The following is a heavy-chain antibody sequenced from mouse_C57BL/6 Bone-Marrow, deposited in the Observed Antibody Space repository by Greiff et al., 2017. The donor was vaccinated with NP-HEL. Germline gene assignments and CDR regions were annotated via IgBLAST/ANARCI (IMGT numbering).Heavy chain of an antibody. CDR3: TRFHYYGSSPFAY. CDR1: GYTFTSYW. D-gene: IGHD1-1*01. V-gene: IGHV1-5*01. Sequence: EVKLVESGTVLARPGASVKMSCKTSGYTFTSYWMHWVEQRPGQGLEWIGAIYPGNSDTSYNQKFKGKAKLTAVTSASTAYMERSSLTNEDSAVYYCTRFHYYGSSPFAYWGQGTLVTVSA. CDR2: IYPGNSDT. J-gene: IGHJ3*01.